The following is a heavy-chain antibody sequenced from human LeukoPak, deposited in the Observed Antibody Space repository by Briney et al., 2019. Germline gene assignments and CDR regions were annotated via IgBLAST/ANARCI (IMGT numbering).Heavy chain of an antibody. V-gene: IGHV3-21*04. Sequence: PGGSLRLSCVASGFTFSSYTMNWVRQAPGKGLEWVSSISSSSSYIYYADSVKGRFTISRDNAKNSLYLQMNSLRAEDTALYYCVKDRVWFGELLNPLFDNWGQGTRVTVSS. CDR2: ISSSSSYI. CDR1: GFTFSSYT. D-gene: IGHD3-10*01. J-gene: IGHJ4*02. CDR3: VKDRVWFGELLNPLFDN.